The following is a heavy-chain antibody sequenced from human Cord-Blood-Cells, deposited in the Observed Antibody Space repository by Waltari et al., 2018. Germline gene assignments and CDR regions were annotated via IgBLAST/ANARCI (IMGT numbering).Heavy chain of an antibody. CDR3: TYFCSSTSCYKGDY. D-gene: IGHD2-2*02. Sequence: EAQLVESGGGLVQPGGSLKLSCAASGFTFSGSAMHWVRQASGKGLEWVGRIRSKANSYATAYAASVKGRFTISRDDSKNTAYLQMNSLKTEDTAVYYCTYFCSSTSCYKGDYWGQGTLVTVSS. CDR1: GFTFSGSA. J-gene: IGHJ4*02. V-gene: IGHV3-73*02. CDR2: IRSKANSYAT.